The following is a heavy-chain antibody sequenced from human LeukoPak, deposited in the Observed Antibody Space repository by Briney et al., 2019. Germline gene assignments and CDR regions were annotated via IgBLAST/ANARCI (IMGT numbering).Heavy chain of an antibody. CDR1: GFTFSSYT. CDR2: IGTSSTTL. D-gene: IGHD6-25*01. CDR3: ARFAAGGSYYYYMDV. V-gene: IGHV3-48*01. J-gene: IGHJ6*03. Sequence: GGSLRLSCAASGFTFSSYTMNWVRQPPGKGLEWVSNIGTSSTTLYYADSVKGRFTISRDNAKNSPYLQMNSLRADDTAVYYCARFAAGGSYYYYMDVWGKGTTVTVSS.